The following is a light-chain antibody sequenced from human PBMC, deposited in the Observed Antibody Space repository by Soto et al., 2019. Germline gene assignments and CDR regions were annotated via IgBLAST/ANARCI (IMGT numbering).Light chain of an antibody. CDR3: LQYNGYYRT. J-gene: IGKJ1*01. V-gene: IGKV3D-15*01. CDR1: QRISTY. Sequence: PGQRSTLSCRASQRISTYLAWYQVKPGQAPRLLIYDASIRATGVPARFSGSGSGTTFTLTISSLQSDDFATYYCLQYNGYYRTFGQGTKVDIK. CDR2: DAS.